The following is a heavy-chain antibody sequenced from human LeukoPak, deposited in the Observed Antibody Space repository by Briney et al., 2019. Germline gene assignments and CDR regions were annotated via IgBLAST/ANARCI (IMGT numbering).Heavy chain of an antibody. CDR1: GYTFTSYY. J-gene: IGHJ4*02. Sequence: WASVKVSCKASGYTFTSYYMHWVRQAPGQGLEWMGGIIPIFGTANYAQKFQGRVTITADESTRTAYMELRTLRSEDTAIYYCARGSGETGGYYYVYWGRGTPVTVSS. D-gene: IGHD3-22*01. V-gene: IGHV1-69*13. CDR2: IIPIFGTA. CDR3: ARGSGETGGYYYVY.